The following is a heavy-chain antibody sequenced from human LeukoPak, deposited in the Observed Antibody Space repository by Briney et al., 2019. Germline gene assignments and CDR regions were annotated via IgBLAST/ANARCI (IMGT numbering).Heavy chain of an antibody. CDR3: ARDTRMAITGDAFDI. J-gene: IGHJ3*02. CDR1: GFTFSSYS. Sequence: PGGSLRLSCAASGFTFSSYSMNWVRQAPGKGLEWVSSISSSSSYIYYADSVKGRFTISRDNAKNSLYLQMNGLRAEDTAVYYCARDTRMAITGDAFDIWGQGTMVTVSS. CDR2: ISSSSSYI. D-gene: IGHD5-24*01. V-gene: IGHV3-21*01.